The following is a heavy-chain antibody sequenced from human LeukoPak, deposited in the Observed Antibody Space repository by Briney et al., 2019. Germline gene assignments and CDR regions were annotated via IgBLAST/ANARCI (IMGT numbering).Heavy chain of an antibody. CDR2: ISGSGGST. D-gene: IGHD3-9*01. CDR1: GFTFSTYY. V-gene: IGHV3-23*01. J-gene: IGHJ6*02. Sequence: GGSLRLSCAASGFTFSTYYMHWVRQAPGKGLVWVSAISGSGGSTYYADSVKGRFTISRDNSKKTLYLQMNSLRAEDTAVYYCAKERRESYDILTGYYLYYYYGMDVWGQGTTVTVSS. CDR3: AKERRESYDILTGYYLYYYYGMDV.